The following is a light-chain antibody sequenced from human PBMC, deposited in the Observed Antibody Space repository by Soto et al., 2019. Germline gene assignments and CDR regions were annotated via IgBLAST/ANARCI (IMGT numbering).Light chain of an antibody. V-gene: IGLV2-14*01. CDR1: SSDVGGYNY. J-gene: IGLJ1*01. CDR3: SSYTSSSTYV. Sequence: QSALTQPASVSGSPGQSLTISCTGISSDVGGYNYVSWYQQHPGKAPKLMIYDVSNRPSGVSNRFSGSKSGNTASLTISGLQAEDEADYYCSSYTSSSTYVFGTGTKLTVL. CDR2: DVS.